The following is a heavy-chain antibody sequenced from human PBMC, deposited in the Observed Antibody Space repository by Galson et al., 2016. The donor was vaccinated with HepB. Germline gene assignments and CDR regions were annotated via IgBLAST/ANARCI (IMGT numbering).Heavy chain of an antibody. CDR3: AGGHYGSGRVCVGGY. Sequence: QSGAEVKKPGESLRISCKGSGYSFTSYWISWVRQMPGKGLEWMGRIDPSDSYTNYSPSFQGHVTISADKSISTAYLQWSSLKASDTAMYYCAGGHYGSGRVCVGGYWGQGTLLTVSS. V-gene: IGHV5-10-1*01. D-gene: IGHD3-10*01. CDR2: IDPSDSYT. CDR1: GYSFTSYW. J-gene: IGHJ4*02.